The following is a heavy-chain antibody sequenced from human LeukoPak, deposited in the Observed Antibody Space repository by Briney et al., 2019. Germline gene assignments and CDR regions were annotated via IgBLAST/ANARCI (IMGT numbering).Heavy chain of an antibody. CDR2: VNRDGSET. CDR3: ARNNGMDV. CDR1: GFALSSHW. V-gene: IGHV3-7*03. J-gene: IGHJ6*02. Sequence: GGSLRLSCAASGFALSSHWMTWVRQVPGRGPEWVANVNRDGSETYYLDSVKGRFTISKDNAKDSLYLQMNSLRAEDTALYHCARNNGMDVWGQGTTVIVSS.